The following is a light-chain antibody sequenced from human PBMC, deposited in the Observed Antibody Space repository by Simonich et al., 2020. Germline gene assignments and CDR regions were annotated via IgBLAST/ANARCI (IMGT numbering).Light chain of an antibody. V-gene: IGLV2-23*01. CDR1: SSDVGGYNY. CDR2: EGS. CDR3: CSYAGSSTYVV. Sequence: QPALTQPRSVSGSPGQSVTTSCTGTSSDVGGYNYVAWYQQHPGKAPKLMIYEGSKRPSGVSNRFSGSKSVNTASLTISGLQAEDEADYYCCSYAGSSTYVVFGGGTKLTVL. J-gene: IGLJ2*01.